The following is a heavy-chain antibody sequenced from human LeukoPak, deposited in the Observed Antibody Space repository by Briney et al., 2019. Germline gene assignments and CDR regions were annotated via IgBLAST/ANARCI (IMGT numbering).Heavy chain of an antibody. V-gene: IGHV3-30-3*01. D-gene: IGHD6-19*01. Sequence: GGSLRLSCAASGFTFSSYAMHWVRQAPGKGLEWVAVISYDGNNKYSADSVKGRFTISRDNSKNTLYLQMNSLRAEDTAVYYCARVGIAVAFWGQGALVTVSS. J-gene: IGHJ4*02. CDR1: GFTFSSYA. CDR3: ARVGIAVAF. CDR2: ISYDGNNK.